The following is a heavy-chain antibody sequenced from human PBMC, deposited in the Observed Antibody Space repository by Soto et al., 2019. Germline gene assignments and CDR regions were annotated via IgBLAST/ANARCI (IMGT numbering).Heavy chain of an antibody. D-gene: IGHD5-18*01. CDR1: GFTFSSYA. J-gene: IGHJ4*02. V-gene: IGHV3-23*01. CDR3: AKDFLGRGYSYGFDY. Sequence: GSLRLSCAASGFTFSSYAMSWVRQAPGKGLEWVSAISGSGGSTYYADSVKGRFTISRDNSKNTLYLQMNSLRAEDTAVYYCAKDFLGRGYSYGFDYWGQGTLVTVSS. CDR2: ISGSGGST.